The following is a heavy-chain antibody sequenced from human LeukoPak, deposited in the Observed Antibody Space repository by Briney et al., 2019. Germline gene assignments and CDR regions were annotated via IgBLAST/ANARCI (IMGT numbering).Heavy chain of an antibody. CDR3: VRDTGFLSSGTYQAPFDF. CDR1: GFTFSSYG. CDR2: IRFDGNIK. J-gene: IGHJ4*02. V-gene: IGHV3-30*02. D-gene: IGHD1-26*01. Sequence: PGGSLRLSCAASGFTFSSYGMHWVRQAPGEGLEWVAFIRFDGNIKYYADSVKGRFTISRDISKNTLYLEMSSLTTEDTAVYYCVRDTGFLSSGTYQAPFDFWGQGTLVTVSS.